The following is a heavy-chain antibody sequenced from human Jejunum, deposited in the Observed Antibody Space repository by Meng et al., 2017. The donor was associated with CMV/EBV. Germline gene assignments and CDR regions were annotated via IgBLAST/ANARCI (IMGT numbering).Heavy chain of an antibody. Sequence: SGYTFSSYSMNWVRQAPGKGLEWVSSISSSSSYIYYADSVKGRFTISRDNAKNSLYLQMNSLRAEDTAVYYCARDKRRYYYGMDVWGQGTTVTVSS. D-gene: IGHD1-1*01. CDR3: ARDKRRYYYGMDV. CDR1: GYTFSSYS. J-gene: IGHJ6*02. V-gene: IGHV3-21*01. CDR2: ISSSSSYI.